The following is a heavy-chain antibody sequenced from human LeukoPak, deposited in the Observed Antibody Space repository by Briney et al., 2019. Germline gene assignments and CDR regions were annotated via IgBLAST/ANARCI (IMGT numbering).Heavy chain of an antibody. CDR3: ARTKSGGFDP. CDR1: GGSISSYY. V-gene: IGHV4-59*08. CDR2: IYYSGST. J-gene: IGHJ5*02. Sequence: PSETLSLTCTVSGGSISSYYWSWIRQPPGKGLEWIGYIYYSGSTNYNPSRKSRVPISVATSKNQFSLKLRSVTAADTAVYYCARTKSGGFDPWGQGTLVTVSS. D-gene: IGHD3-10*01.